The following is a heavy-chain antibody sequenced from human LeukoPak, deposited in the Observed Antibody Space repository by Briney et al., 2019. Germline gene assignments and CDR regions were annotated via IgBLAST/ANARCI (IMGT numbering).Heavy chain of an antibody. CDR3: ASSADSSGYDY. D-gene: IGHD3-22*01. V-gene: IGHV4-30-2*01. Sequence: SETLSLTCAVSGGSISSGGYSWSWIRQPPGKGLEWIGYIYHSGSTYYSPSLKSRVTISVDRSKNQFSLKLSSVTAADTAVYYCASSADSSGYDYWGQGTLVTVSS. CDR1: GGSISSGGYS. CDR2: IYHSGST. J-gene: IGHJ4*02.